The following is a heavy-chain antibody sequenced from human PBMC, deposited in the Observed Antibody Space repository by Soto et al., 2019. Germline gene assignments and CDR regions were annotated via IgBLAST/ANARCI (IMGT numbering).Heavy chain of an antibody. D-gene: IGHD3-22*01. J-gene: IGHJ4*02. CDR3: AREPEGYYDSSGYFDY. V-gene: IGHV4-59*01. CDR2: IYYSGST. CDR1: GGSISSYY. Sequence: SETLSLTCTVSGGSISSYYWSWIRQPPGKGLGWIGYIYYSGSTNYNPSLKSRVTISVDTSKNQFSLKLSSVTAADTAVYYCAREPEGYYDSSGYFDYWGQGTLVTVSS.